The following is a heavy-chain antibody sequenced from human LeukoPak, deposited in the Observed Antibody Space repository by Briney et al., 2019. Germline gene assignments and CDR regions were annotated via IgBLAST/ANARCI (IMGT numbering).Heavy chain of an antibody. CDR1: GYSFTSYW. V-gene: IGHV5-51*01. CDR3: ARRVGSSSWYGVYYYMDV. CDR2: IYPGDSDT. D-gene: IGHD6-13*01. Sequence: GESLKISCKGSGYSFTSYWIGWVRQMPGKGLEWMGIIYPGDSDTRYSPSFQGQVTISADKSISTAYLQWSSLKASDTAMYYCARRVGSSSWYGVYYYMDVWGKETTVTVSS. J-gene: IGHJ6*03.